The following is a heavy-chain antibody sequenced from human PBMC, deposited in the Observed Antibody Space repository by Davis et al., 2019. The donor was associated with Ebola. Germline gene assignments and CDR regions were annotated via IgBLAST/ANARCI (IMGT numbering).Heavy chain of an antibody. CDR3: ARYNWVYGPFDY. CDR2: IYDSGST. V-gene: IGHV4-59*01. J-gene: IGHJ4*02. Sequence: PSETLSLTCTVSGGSISSYYWSWIRQTPGKGLEWIGYIYDSGSTTYNPSLNSRVIISIDTSKSQFSLKLNSVTAADTAVYYCARYNWVYGPFDYWGRGTLVTVSS. CDR1: GGSISSYY. D-gene: IGHD1-20*01.